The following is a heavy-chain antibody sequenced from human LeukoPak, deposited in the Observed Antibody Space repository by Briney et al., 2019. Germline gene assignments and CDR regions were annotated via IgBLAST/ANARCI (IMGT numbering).Heavy chain of an antibody. CDR2: TRNKANSYTT. CDR1: GFTFSDHY. J-gene: IGHJ3*02. V-gene: IGHV3-72*01. Sequence: PGGSLRLSCAASGFTFSDHYMDWVRQAPGKGLEWVGRTRNKANSYTTEYAASVKGRFTISRDDSKNSLYLQMNSLKTEDTAVYYCARDLGSTSGWTDAFDIWGQGTMVTVSS. CDR3: ARDLGSTSGWTDAFDI. D-gene: IGHD6-19*01.